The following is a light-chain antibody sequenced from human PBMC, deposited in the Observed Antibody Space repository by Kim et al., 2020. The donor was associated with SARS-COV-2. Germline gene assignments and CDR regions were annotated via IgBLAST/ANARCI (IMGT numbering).Light chain of an antibody. Sequence: PGERATLSCRASQGVSTYLAWYQQKPGQAPRLLIYDASNRATGVPARFSGSGSGTDFTLTISSLQSEDFAVYYCQQRSNWPPALTFGGGTKVDIK. V-gene: IGKV3-11*01. CDR2: DAS. CDR1: QGVSTY. J-gene: IGKJ4*01. CDR3: QQRSNWPPALT.